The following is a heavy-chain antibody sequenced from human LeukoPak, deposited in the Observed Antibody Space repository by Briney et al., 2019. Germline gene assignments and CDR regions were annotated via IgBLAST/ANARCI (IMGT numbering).Heavy chain of an antibody. J-gene: IGHJ4*02. Sequence: GGSLRLSCAASGFTFSSSWMHWVRQAPGKGLVWVSLISTDGSSTSYADSVKGRFTISIDNAKTTVYLQMNSLRVEDTALYCCTRGLAYWGQGTLVTVSS. CDR1: GFTFSSSW. D-gene: IGHD3-16*01. V-gene: IGHV3-74*01. CDR3: TRGLAY. CDR2: ISTDGSST.